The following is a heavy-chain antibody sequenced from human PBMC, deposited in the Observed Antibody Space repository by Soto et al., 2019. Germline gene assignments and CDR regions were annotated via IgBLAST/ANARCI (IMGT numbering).Heavy chain of an antibody. Sequence: SETLSLTCAVSGGSISSGGYSWSWIRQPPGKGLEWIGYIYYSGSTYYNPSLKSRVTISVDTSKNQFSLKLSSVTAADTAVYYCARERPDGARLDPWGQGTTVTVSS. CDR1: GGSISSGGYS. J-gene: IGHJ6*02. V-gene: IGHV4-30-2*05. D-gene: IGHD6-6*01. CDR3: ARERPDGARLDP. CDR2: IYYSGST.